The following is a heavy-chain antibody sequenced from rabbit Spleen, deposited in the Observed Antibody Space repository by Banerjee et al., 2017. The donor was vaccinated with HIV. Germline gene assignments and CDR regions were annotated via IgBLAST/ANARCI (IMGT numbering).Heavy chain of an antibody. J-gene: IGHJ4*01. CDR1: GFSLSSGYW. CDR3: ARDLVGVIGWNFGL. Sequence: QEQLEESGGDLVKPEGSLTLTCKASGFSLSSGYWICWVRQAPGKGLEWIAYIYTGGSGSTYYASWAKGRFTISKTSSTTVTLQMTSLTAADTATYFCARDLVGVIGWNFGLWGPGTLVTVS. V-gene: IGHV1S45*01. D-gene: IGHD1-1*01. CDR2: IYTGGSGST.